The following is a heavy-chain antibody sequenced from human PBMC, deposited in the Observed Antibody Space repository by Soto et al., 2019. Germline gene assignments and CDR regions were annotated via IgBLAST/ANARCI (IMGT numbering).Heavy chain of an antibody. CDR1: GYTFTSYG. CDR2: ISVYNGNT. V-gene: IGHV1-18*01. Sequence: GASVKVSCKASGYTFTSYGISWVRQAPGQGLEWMGWISVYNGNTNYAQKFQGRVTITADKSTSTAYMELSSLRSEDTAVYYCARCYYYDSSGYYRAPMDVWGQGTTVTVSS. D-gene: IGHD3-22*01. CDR3: ARCYYYDSSGYYRAPMDV. J-gene: IGHJ6*02.